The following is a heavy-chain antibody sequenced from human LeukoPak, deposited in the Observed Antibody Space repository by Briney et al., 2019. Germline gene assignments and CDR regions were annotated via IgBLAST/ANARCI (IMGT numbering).Heavy chain of an antibody. CDR2: INQDGSDK. V-gene: IGHV3-7*01. CDR3: VRLRRNSDRSYYYYYYDS. CDR1: GFTFSNYW. J-gene: IGHJ5*01. D-gene: IGHD3-10*01. Sequence: PGGSLRLSCAASGFTFSNYWMSWVRQAPGKGLEWVANINQDGSDKYYVDSVKGRFTISRDNAKSSLYLQMDSLRAEDTAVYYCVRLRRNSDRSYYYYYYDSWGQGILVTVSS.